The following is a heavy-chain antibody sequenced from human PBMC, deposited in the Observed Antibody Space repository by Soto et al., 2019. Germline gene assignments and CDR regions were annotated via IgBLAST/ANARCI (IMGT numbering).Heavy chain of an antibody. CDR1: GGTFSSYA. V-gene: IGHV1-69*01. CDR2: IIPIFGTA. CDR3: ARVVSGRYCSSTSCYYYYYGMDV. D-gene: IGHD2-2*01. Sequence: QVQLVQSGAEVKKPGSSVQVSCKASGGTFSSYAISWVRQAPGQGLEWMGGIIPIFGTANYAQKFQGRVTITADESTSTAYMELSSLRSEDTAVYYCARVVSGRYCSSTSCYYYYYGMDVWGQGTTVTVSS. J-gene: IGHJ6*02.